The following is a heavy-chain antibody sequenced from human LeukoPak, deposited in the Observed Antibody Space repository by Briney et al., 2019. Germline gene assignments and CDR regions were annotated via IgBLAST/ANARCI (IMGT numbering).Heavy chain of an antibody. CDR2: INGGDNT. D-gene: IGHD4-11*01. Sequence: PGGSLRLSCAASGFTVSSNYMSWVRQAPGKGLEWVSLINGGDNTYYADSVKGRFTISRDNSKNTLYLQMNSLRAEDTAVYYCARDGTVTAGPFDPWGRGTLVTVSS. J-gene: IGHJ5*02. V-gene: IGHV3-53*01. CDR3: ARDGTVTAGPFDP. CDR1: GFTVSSNY.